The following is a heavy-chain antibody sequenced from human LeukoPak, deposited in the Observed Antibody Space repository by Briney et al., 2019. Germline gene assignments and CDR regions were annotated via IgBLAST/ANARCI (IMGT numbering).Heavy chain of an antibody. CDR2: IRPKANNYAT. D-gene: IGHD2-21*02. V-gene: IGHV3-73*01. CDR3: SRHEALPGDY. Sequence: GGSLRLSCAASWFTFSGSTVHWVRQASGRGLEWVGHIRPKANNYATAYAASVKGGFAISRDDSKNTAYLQLNSLKTEDTAVYYCSRHEALPGDYWGQGTLVTVSS. CDR1: WFTFSGST. J-gene: IGHJ4*02.